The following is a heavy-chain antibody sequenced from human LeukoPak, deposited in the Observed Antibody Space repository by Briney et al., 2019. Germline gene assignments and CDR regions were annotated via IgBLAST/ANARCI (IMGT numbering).Heavy chain of an antibody. CDR2: INWNGGST. V-gene: IGHV3-20*04. CDR3: ARPGAAAGTGMFDY. D-gene: IGHD6-13*01. Sequence: PGGSLRLSCAASGFTFDDYGMSWVRQAPGKGLEWVSGINWNGGSTGYADSVKGRFTISRDNAKNSLYLQVNSLRAEDTALYYCARPGAAAGTGMFDYWGQGTLVTVSS. CDR1: GFTFDDYG. J-gene: IGHJ4*02.